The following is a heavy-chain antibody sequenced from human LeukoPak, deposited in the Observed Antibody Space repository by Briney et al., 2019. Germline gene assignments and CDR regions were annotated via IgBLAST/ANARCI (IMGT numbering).Heavy chain of an antibody. CDR3: ARWASISRQPGGFFDH. V-gene: IGHV4-38-2*02. J-gene: IGHJ4*02. CDR2: FCLGRDT. CDR1: GDSVTNDFF. Sequence: SETLSLTCTVSGDSVTNDFFWGWVRQPPGKELEWIGSFCLGRDTHYRPSLKSRVTISVDTSKNQFSLNLNSVTAADTAVYYCARWASISRQPGGFFDHWGQGTLVTVSS. D-gene: IGHD3-16*01.